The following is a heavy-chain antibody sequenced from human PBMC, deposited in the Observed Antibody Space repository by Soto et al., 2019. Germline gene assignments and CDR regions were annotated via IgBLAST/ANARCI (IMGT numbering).Heavy chain of an antibody. V-gene: IGHV3-7*03. D-gene: IGHD2-21*02. CDR2: IKQDGSEK. Sequence: EVQLVESGGGLVQPGGSLRLSCAASGFTFSSYWMSWGRQAPGKGLEWVANIKQDGSEKYYVDSVKGRFTISRDNAKNSLYLQMNSLRAEDTAVYYCAIEGFCGGDCPHFDYWGQGTLVTVSS. CDR3: AIEGFCGGDCPHFDY. CDR1: GFTFSSYW. J-gene: IGHJ4*02.